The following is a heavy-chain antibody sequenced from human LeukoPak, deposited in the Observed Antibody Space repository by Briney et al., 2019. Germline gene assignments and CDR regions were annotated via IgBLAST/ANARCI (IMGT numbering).Heavy chain of an antibody. V-gene: IGHV3-21*01. D-gene: IGHD2-2*01. CDR2: ICRSSSYI. Sequence: GGSLRLSCAASGFTFSSYSMNWVRQAPGKGLEWGSSICRSSSYIYYADSVKGRFTISRDNSKNTLYLQRNSLRAEDTAVYYCAKDGPDCSSTSCYPRYFDYWGQGTLVTVSS. J-gene: IGHJ4*02. CDR3: AKDGPDCSSTSCYPRYFDY. CDR1: GFTFSSYS.